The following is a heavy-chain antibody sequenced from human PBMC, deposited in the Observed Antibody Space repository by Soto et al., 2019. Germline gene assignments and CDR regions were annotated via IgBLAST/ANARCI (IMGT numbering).Heavy chain of an antibody. CDR1: GGSFSGYY. J-gene: IGHJ5*02. V-gene: IGHV4-34*01. CDR2: INHSGST. Sequence: SETLSLTCAVYGGSFSGYYWSWIRQPPGKGLEWIGEINHSGSTNYNPSLKSRVTISVDTSKNQFSLKLSSVTAADTAVYYCARGRRYCSSTSCTRGGNWFDPWGQGTLVTVSS. CDR3: ARGRRYCSSTSCTRGGNWFDP. D-gene: IGHD2-2*01.